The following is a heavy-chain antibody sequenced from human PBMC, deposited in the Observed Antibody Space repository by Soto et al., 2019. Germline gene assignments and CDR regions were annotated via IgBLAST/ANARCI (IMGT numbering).Heavy chain of an antibody. Sequence: GGSLRLSCAGSGFTFGTYSMNWVRQAAGKGLQWIAYISYDSDTIQYADSVKGRFTISRDNAKNSLYLQMNSLRDEDTAVYYCARLYYDYVWGQGTTVTVSS. CDR2: ISYDSDTI. CDR1: GFTFGTYS. CDR3: ARLYYDYV. D-gene: IGHD3-3*01. J-gene: IGHJ6*02. V-gene: IGHV3-48*02.